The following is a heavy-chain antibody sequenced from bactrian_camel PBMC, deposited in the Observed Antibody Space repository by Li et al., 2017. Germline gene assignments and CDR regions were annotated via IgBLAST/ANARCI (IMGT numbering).Heavy chain of an antibody. Sequence: VQLVESGGGLVQPGGSLRLSCAASGFTFSSYDMSWVRQAPGKGLEWVSAIKGDGSKTYYADSVKGRFTISRDNAKNTLYLQMNSVNTEDTALYYCLGTYGASWGQGTQVTVS. J-gene: IGHJ4*01. CDR2: IKGDGSKT. CDR1: GFTFSSYD. V-gene: IGHV3S40*01. D-gene: IGHD6*01. CDR3: LGTYGAS.